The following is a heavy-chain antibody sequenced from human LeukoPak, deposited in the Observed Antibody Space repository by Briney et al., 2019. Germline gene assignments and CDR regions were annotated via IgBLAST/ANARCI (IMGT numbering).Heavy chain of an antibody. V-gene: IGHV4-30-4*07. Sequence: SQTLSLTCAVSGGSISSGGYSWSWIRQPPGKGLEWIGYIYYSGSTYYNPSLKSRVTISVDTSKNQFSLKLSSVTAADTAVYYCARANWGFRMNYFDYWGQGTLVTVSS. CDR3: ARANWGFRMNYFDY. D-gene: IGHD7-27*01. CDR1: GGSISSGGYS. CDR2: IYYSGST. J-gene: IGHJ4*02.